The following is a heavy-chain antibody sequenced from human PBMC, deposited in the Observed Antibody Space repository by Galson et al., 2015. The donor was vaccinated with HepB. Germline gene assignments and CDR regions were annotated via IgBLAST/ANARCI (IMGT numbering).Heavy chain of an antibody. V-gene: IGHV3-9*01. Sequence: SLKLSCTASGYIFSNYAIRWVRQAPGQGLEWVGCISCYNGSIDYAQYLKGRFTITTDKAKNSVYLQMNSLRAEDTAVYYCARARYRYYRGGFDYWGQGTLVTVSS. J-gene: IGHJ4*02. D-gene: IGHD1-26*01. CDR1: GYIFSNYA. CDR3: ARARYRYYRGGFDY. CDR2: ISCYNGSI.